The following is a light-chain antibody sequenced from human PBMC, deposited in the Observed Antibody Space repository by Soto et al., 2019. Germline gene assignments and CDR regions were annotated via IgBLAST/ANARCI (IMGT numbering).Light chain of an antibody. Sequence: DIVLTQSPGSLSLSPGERATLSCRASQSLSSGHLAWYQHKPGQAPRLLIYDASSRATGIPDRFSGSGSGTDFTLTISRVEPEDSAVYYCHQYGRSPPYTFGQGTKLETK. J-gene: IGKJ2*01. CDR2: DAS. V-gene: IGKV3-20*01. CDR1: QSLSSGH. CDR3: HQYGRSPPYT.